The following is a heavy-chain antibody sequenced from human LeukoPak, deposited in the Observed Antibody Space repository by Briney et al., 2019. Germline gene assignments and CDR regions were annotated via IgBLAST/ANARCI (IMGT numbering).Heavy chain of an antibody. D-gene: IGHD2-21*02. CDR1: GFIFSSYT. J-gene: IGHJ4*02. CDR2: ISSSSSYI. V-gene: IGHV3-21*01. Sequence: GGSLRLSCAASGFIFSSYTMNWVRQAPGKGLEWVPIISSSSSYIYYADSVKGRFTISRDNAKNALYLQMNSLRVEDTAVYYCARDGRCGGDCYASWGQGTLVTVSS. CDR3: ARDGRCGGDCYAS.